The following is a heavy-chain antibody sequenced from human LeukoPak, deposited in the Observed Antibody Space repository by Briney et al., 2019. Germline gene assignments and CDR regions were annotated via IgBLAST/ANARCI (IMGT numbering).Heavy chain of an antibody. V-gene: IGHV4-59*08. CDR3: ARQGSSSWLYYFDY. Sequence: PPETLSLTCTVSGGSMRNYYWSWIRQSPGKGLEWIGYIDYSGSTYSNPSLKSRAKISVDTSKNQFSLKLSSVTAADTALYYCARQGSSSWLYYFDYWGRGTLVTVSS. CDR2: IDYSGST. D-gene: IGHD6-13*01. CDR1: GGSMRNYY. J-gene: IGHJ4*02.